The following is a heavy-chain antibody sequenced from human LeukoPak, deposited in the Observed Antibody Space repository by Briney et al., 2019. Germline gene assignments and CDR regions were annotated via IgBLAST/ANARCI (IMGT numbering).Heavy chain of an antibody. D-gene: IGHD3-22*01. V-gene: IGHV3-7*01. CDR1: EFTFSSYW. J-gene: IGHJ6*02. Sequence: GGSLRLSCAASEFTFSSYWMSWVRQAPGKGLEWVANIKQDGSEKYYVDSAKGRFTISRDNAKNSLYLQMNSLRAEDTAVYYCARDSSYYDSSGRSYYYYGMDVWGQGTTVTVSS. CDR3: ARDSSYYDSSGRSYYYYGMDV. CDR2: IKQDGSEK.